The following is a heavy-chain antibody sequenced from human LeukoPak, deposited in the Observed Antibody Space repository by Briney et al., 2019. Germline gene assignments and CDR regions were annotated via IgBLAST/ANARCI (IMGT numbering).Heavy chain of an antibody. J-gene: IGHJ4*02. Sequence: GRSLRLSCAASGCTFSRYALHWVRQAPGKGLEWVAVISFDATKAYYADAVKGRFSISRDNSNSTLFLQMNSLRENDTAVYHCARGRGATKKYWGQGTLVTVSS. D-gene: IGHD1-26*01. CDR2: ISFDATKA. CDR1: GCTFSRYA. CDR3: ARGRGATKKY. V-gene: IGHV3-30*04.